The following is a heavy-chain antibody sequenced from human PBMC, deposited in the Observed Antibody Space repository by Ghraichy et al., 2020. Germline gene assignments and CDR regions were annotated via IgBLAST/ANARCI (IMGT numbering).Heavy chain of an antibody. CDR1: GGSTSIYY. Sequence: ESLNISCDVFGGSTSIYYRSWIRQAPGKGLEWVGYIYYGGNTNYNPSLKSRVTISADTSKNQFFLKVNSVTASDTALYYCATFIGGRGYWGQGTLVAVSS. V-gene: IGHV4-59*01. CDR2: IYYGGNT. CDR3: ATFIGGRGY. J-gene: IGHJ4*02. D-gene: IGHD3-10*01.